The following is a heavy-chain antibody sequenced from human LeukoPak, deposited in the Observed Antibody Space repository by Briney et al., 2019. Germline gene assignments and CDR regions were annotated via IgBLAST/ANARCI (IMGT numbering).Heavy chain of an antibody. J-gene: IGHJ3*02. CDR3: ATDLGFMVRGARSRDDAFDI. Sequence: ASVKVSCKVSGYTLTELSMHWVRQAPGKGLEWMGGFDPEDGETIYAQKFQGRVTMTEDTSTDTAYMELSSLRSEDTAVYYCATDLGFMVRGARSRDDAFDIWGQGTMVTVSS. D-gene: IGHD3-10*01. CDR2: FDPEDGET. CDR1: GYTLTELS. V-gene: IGHV1-24*01.